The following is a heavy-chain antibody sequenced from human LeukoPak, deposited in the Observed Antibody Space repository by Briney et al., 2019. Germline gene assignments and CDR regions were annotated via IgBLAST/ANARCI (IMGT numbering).Heavy chain of an antibody. D-gene: IGHD3-22*01. CDR2: IKQDGSEK. CDR1: GFTFSSYW. J-gene: IGHJ4*02. V-gene: IGHV3-7*01. CDR3: ARLLVRQWLDY. Sequence: GGSLSLSWAASGFTFSSYWMSWVRQAPGKGLEWVANIKQDGSEKYYVDSVKGRFTISRDNAKNSLYLQMNSLRAEDTAVYYCARLLVRQWLDYWGQGTLVTVSS.